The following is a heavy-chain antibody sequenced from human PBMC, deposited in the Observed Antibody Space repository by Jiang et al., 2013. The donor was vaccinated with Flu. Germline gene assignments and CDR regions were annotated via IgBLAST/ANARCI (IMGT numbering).Heavy chain of an antibody. CDR3: ATTTGN. CDR1: GYSISSGYY. V-gene: IGHV4-38-2*02. Sequence: GPGLVKPSETLSLICTVSGYSISSGYYWGWVRQPPGKGLEWIGSISHTGTTYYNPSLQTRLTISSDTSKNQFSLMLTSVTAADTAMYYCATTTGNWGQGTLVTGLL. D-gene: IGHD3-10*01. J-gene: IGHJ4*02. CDR2: ISHTGTT.